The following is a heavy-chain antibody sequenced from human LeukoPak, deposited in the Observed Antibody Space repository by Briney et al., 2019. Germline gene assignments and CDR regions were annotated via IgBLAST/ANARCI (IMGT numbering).Heavy chain of an antibody. CDR2: IKEDGTET. V-gene: IGHV3-7*03. CDR1: GFTFSSYW. D-gene: IGHD5-24*01. J-gene: IGHJ4*02. CDR3: AKEGRSLQTY. Sequence: GGSLRLSCAASGFTFSSYWMSWVRQAPGKGLEWVANIKEDGTETYYVDSVKGRFTISRDNAKNSLYSQMNSLRVEDTAVYYCAKEGRSLQTYWGQGTLVTVSS.